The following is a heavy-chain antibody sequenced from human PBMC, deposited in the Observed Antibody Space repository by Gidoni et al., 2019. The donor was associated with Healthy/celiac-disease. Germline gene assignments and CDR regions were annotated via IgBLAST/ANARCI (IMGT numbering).Heavy chain of an antibody. D-gene: IGHD6-19*01. CDR3: ARGEFSRGWYGEY. J-gene: IGHJ4*02. CDR2: IYYSGST. CDR1: GGSISSSSYY. V-gene: IGHV4-39*07. Sequence: QLQLQESGPGLVKPSETLSLTCTASGGSISSSSYYWGWIRQPPGKGLAWIGSIYYSGSTYYNPSLKSRVTISVDTSKNQFSLKLSSVTAADTAVYYCARGEFSRGWYGEYWGQGTLVTVSS.